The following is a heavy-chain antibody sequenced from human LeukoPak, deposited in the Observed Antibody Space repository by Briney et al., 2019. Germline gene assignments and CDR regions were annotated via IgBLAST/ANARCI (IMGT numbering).Heavy chain of an antibody. J-gene: IGHJ5*02. CDR1: GLTFSFHL. CDR2: IKYDGSEM. V-gene: IGHV3-7*01. Sequence: PGGSLRLSCAASGLTFSFHLMTWVRQAPGKGLEWVANIKYDGSEMYYVDSVKGRFTISRDNAKSSLFLQMNSLRAEDTAVYYCARGSYDLWGQGTLVTVSS. D-gene: IGHD3-10*01. CDR3: ARGSYDL.